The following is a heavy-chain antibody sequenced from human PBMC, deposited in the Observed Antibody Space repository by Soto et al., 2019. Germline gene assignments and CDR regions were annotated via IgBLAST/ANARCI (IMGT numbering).Heavy chain of an antibody. CDR3: ARMKVDSYQFYYGMDV. J-gene: IGHJ6*02. D-gene: IGHD3-9*01. CDR1: GFSLTTGKMG. CDR2: IFSDSER. V-gene: IGHV2-26*01. Sequence: SGPTLVNPTETLTLTCTVSGFSLTTGKMGVSWIRQPPGKALEWLAHIFSDSERSYSTSLQGRLTISKDTSGSQVVLSMTNVDPVDTATYYCARMKVDSYQFYYGMDVWGQGTTVTVSS.